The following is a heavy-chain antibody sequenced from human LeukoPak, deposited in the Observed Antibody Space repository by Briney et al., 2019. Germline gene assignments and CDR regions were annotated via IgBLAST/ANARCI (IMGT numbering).Heavy chain of an antibody. CDR3: ARGWYYYGSGSYRFDP. J-gene: IGHJ5*02. CDR2: INHSGST. D-gene: IGHD3-10*01. V-gene: IGHV4-38-2*01. Sequence: PSETLSLTCAVSGYSISSGYYWGWIRQPPGKGLEWIGEINHSGSTNYNPSLKSRVTISVDTSKNQFSLKLSSVTAADTAVYYCARGWYYYGSGSYRFDPWGQGTLVTVSS. CDR1: GYSISSGYY.